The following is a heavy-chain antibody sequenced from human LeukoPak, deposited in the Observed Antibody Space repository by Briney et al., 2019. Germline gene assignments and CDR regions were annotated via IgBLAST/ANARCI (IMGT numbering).Heavy chain of an antibody. CDR1: GFTFSSYA. D-gene: IGHD5-24*01. Sequence: GRSLRLSCAASGFTFSSYAMQWVRQAPGKGLEWVAVISYDGSNKYYADSVKGRFTISRENSKNTLFLQINSLRAEDTAVYYCTRAVEMPTIAIGYWGQGTLVTVSS. J-gene: IGHJ4*02. CDR2: ISYDGSNK. CDR3: TRAVEMPTIAIGY. V-gene: IGHV3-30*01.